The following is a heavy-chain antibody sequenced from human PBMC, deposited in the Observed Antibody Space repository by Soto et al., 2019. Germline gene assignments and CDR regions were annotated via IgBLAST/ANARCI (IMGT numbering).Heavy chain of an antibody. CDR1: GFSFRDYG. Sequence: EVHLVESGGALVQPGGSLRLSCEASGFSFRDYGMSWVRQAPGKGLQWVAGIGGSGDTTNYADSVKGRFTISRDNSKNTLYLQMNSLTAEDAAVYYCGKEPFVTVFGLVTFWGQATLVSVSS. D-gene: IGHD3-3*01. J-gene: IGHJ4*02. CDR2: IGGSGDTT. V-gene: IGHV3-23*04. CDR3: GKEPFVTVFGLVTF.